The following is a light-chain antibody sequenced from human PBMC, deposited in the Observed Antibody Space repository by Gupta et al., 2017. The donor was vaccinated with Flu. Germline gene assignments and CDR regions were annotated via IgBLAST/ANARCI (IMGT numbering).Light chain of an antibody. CDR3: SSYTSSSTLGVV. J-gene: IGLJ2*01. CDR2: EVS. CDR1: SSDVGGYNY. Sequence: QSALTQPASVSGSPGQSITSACTGTSSDVGGYNYVAWYQQHPGKAPKLMIYEVSNRPSGVSNRFSGSKSGNTASLTISGLQAEDEADYYCSSYTSSSTLGVVFGGGTKLTVL. V-gene: IGLV2-14*01.